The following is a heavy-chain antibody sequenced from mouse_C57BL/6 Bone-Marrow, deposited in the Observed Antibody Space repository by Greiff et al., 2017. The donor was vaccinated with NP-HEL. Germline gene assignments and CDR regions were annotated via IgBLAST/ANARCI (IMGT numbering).Heavy chain of an antibody. CDR2: INYDGSST. CDR1: GFTFSDYY. J-gene: IGHJ3*01. Sequence: EVQLQESEGGLVQPGSSMKLSCTASGFTFSDYYMAWVRQVPEKGLEWVANINYDGSSTYYLDSLKSRFIISRDNAKNILYLQMSSLKSEDTATYYGARRGGLGGFAYWGQGTLVTVSA. V-gene: IGHV5-16*01. D-gene: IGHD2-4*01. CDR3: ARRGGLGGFAY.